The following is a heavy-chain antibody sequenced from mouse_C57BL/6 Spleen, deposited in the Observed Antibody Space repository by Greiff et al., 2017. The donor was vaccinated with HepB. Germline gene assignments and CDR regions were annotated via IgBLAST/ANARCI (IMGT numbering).Heavy chain of an antibody. CDR2: IYPRSGNT. CDR3: ARGITTVVAPGY. Sequence: VQRVESGAELARPGASVKLSCKASGYTFTSYGISWVKQRTGQGLEWIGEIYPRSGNTYYNEKFKGKATLTADKSSSTAYMELRSLTSEDSAVYFCARGITTVVAPGYWGQGTTLTVSS. D-gene: IGHD1-1*01. CDR1: GYTFTSYG. V-gene: IGHV1-81*01. J-gene: IGHJ2*01.